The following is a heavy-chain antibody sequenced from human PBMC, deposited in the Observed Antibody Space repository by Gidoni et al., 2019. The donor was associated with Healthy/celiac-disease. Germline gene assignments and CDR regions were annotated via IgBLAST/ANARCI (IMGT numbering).Heavy chain of an antibody. V-gene: IGHV3-23*01. CDR2: ISGSGGST. CDR3: AKNRVGQLVWED. Sequence: EWVSAISGSGGSTYYADSVKGRFTISRDNSKNTLYLQMNSLRAEDTAVYYCAKNRVGQLVWEDWGQGTLVTVSS. D-gene: IGHD6-6*01. J-gene: IGHJ4*02.